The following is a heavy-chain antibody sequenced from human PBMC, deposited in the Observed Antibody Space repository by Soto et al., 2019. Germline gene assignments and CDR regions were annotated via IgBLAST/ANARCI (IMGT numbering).Heavy chain of an antibody. CDR1: GASISTVDYF. J-gene: IGHJ5*01. CDR2: IYKSTTT. Sequence: SETLSLTCSFSGASISTVDYFWAWIRQPPGQALEYIGYIYKSTTTYYNPSFESRVAISLDTSKSQFSLNVTSVTAADTAVYFCARGRYCLTGRCFPNWFDSWGQGTLVTVSS. V-gene: IGHV4-30-4*01. D-gene: IGHD2-15*01. CDR3: ARGRYCLTGRCFPNWFDS.